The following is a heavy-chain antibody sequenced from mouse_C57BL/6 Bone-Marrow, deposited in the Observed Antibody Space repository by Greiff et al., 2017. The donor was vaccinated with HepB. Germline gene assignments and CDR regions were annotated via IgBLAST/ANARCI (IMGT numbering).Heavy chain of an antibody. CDR2: ISNLAYSI. V-gene: IGHV5-15*01. J-gene: IGHJ1*03. Sequence: EVMLVESGGGLVQPGGSLKLSCAASGFTFSDYGMAWVRQAPRKGPEWVAFISNLAYSIYYADTVTGRFTISRENAKNTLYLEMSSLRSEDTAMYYCARSDYSRWYFDVWGTGTTVTVSS. D-gene: IGHD2-13*01. CDR3: ARSDYSRWYFDV. CDR1: GFTFSDYG.